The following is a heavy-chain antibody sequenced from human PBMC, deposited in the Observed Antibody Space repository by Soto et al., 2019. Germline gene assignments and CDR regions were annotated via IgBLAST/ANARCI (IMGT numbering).Heavy chain of an antibody. Sequence: GGSLRLSCEASGFNFSSYGIHWFRQAPGKGLEWVAIIWNDGSNEYYADSVKGRFTISRDNSKNTVYLQVSKLRAEDTAVYYSVKDKSNEELSIYYYNGLDVWGQGTTVTVSS. D-gene: IGHD3-16*02. CDR2: IWNDGSNE. J-gene: IGHJ6*02. CDR3: VKDKSNEELSIYYYNGLDV. CDR1: GFNFSSYG. V-gene: IGHV3-33*06.